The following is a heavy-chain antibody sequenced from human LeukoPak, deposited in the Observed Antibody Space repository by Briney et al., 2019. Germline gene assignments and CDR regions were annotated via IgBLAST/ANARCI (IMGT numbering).Heavy chain of an antibody. CDR1: GYTFNGYY. CDR3: TRVKYDFSNGYYAY. V-gene: IGHV1-2*02. Sequence: GASVNVSCKASGYTFNGYYMHWLRQAPAQGRDGIGWINPNNGDSEYAQKCQGRATMTRDTSLSTAYLELSRLRSDDTAVYYCTRVKYDFSNGYYAYWGQGVQVTVSS. J-gene: IGHJ4*02. D-gene: IGHD3-3*01. CDR2: INPNNGDS.